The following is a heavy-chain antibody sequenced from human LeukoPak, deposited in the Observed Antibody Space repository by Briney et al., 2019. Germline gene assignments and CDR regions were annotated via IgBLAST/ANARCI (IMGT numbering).Heavy chain of an antibody. Sequence: GGSLRLSCEASGAEFGLTFGGYGMHWVRQAPGKGLEWVSSISSSSSYIYYADSVKGRFTISRDNAKNSLYLQMNSLRAEDTAVYYCARDASSEADAFDIWGQGTMVTVSS. CDR2: ISSSSSYI. V-gene: IGHV3-21*01. CDR3: ARDASSEADAFDI. J-gene: IGHJ3*02. CDR1: GAEFGLTFGGYG.